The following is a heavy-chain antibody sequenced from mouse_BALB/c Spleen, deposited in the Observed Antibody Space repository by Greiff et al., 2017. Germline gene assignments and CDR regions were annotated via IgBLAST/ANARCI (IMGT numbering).Heavy chain of an antibody. J-gene: IGHJ4*01. CDR3: ARATDAMDY. V-gene: IGHV1S56*01. CDR2: IYPGNVNT. CDR1: GYTFTSYY. Sequence: VQLQQSGPELVKPGASVRISCKASGYTFTSYYIHWVKQRPGQGLEWIGWIYPGNVNTKYNEKFKGKATLTADKSSSTAYMQLSSLTSEDSAVYFCARATDAMDYWGQGTSVTVSS. D-gene: IGHD1-1*01.